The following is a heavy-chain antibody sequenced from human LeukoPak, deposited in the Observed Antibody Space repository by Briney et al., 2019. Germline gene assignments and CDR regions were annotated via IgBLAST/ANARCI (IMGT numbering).Heavy chain of an antibody. D-gene: IGHD6-13*01. CDR3: ATDSYSSSWYWSFDL. CDR1: GFTFSSYW. V-gene: IGHV3-74*01. CDR2: INGDGSST. Sequence: GGSLRLSCAASGFTFSSYWMHWVRQAPGKGLVWVSRINGDGSSTYDADFVKGRFIISRDNAKNTVYLQMNSLRAEDTAVYYCATDSYSSSWYWSFDLWGRGALVTVSS. J-gene: IGHJ2*01.